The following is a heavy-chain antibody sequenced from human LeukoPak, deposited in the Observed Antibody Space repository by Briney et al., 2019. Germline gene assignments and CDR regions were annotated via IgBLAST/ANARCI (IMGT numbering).Heavy chain of an antibody. CDR3: AKDAPSYYDFWSGYLI. J-gene: IGHJ3*02. Sequence: GGSLRLSCAASGFTFSSYAMSWVRQAPGKGLEWVSAISGSGGSTYYADSVKGRFTISRDNSKNTLYLQMNSLRAEDTAVYYCAKDAPSYYDFWSGYLIWGQGTVVTVSS. D-gene: IGHD3-3*01. V-gene: IGHV3-23*01. CDR1: GFTFSSYA. CDR2: ISGSGGST.